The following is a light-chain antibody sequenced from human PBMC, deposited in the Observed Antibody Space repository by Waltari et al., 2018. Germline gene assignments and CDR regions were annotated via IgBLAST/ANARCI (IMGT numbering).Light chain of an antibody. V-gene: IGKV1-5*03. J-gene: IGKJ1*01. CDR2: KAS. CDR3: QQYESYWT. CDR1: QDINTW. Sequence: DIHMTQSPSTLSASIGDTVTITCRASQDINTWLAWYQQRPGKAPNLLIYKASYLESGVPSRFSGSGSGTEFTLTISSLQPEDFATYFCQQYESYWTFGQGTKVEMK.